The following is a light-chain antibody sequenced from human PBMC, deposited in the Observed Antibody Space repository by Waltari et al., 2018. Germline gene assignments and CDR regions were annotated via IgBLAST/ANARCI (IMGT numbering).Light chain of an antibody. Sequence: DIVMTQSPSSLSASVGARVTITCRASQSVSIDLNWYQQKPGKAPKLLIYAASNLQSGVPSRFSGSGSGTDFTLTVSSLQPEDFASYFCQQSYTIPLTFGGGTKVEI. CDR3: QQSYTIPLT. CDR2: AAS. CDR1: QSVSID. J-gene: IGKJ4*01. V-gene: IGKV1-39*01.